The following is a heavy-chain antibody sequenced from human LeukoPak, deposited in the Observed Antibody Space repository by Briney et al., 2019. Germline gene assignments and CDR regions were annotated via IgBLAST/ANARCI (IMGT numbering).Heavy chain of an antibody. CDR2: IYYSGST. Sequence: SETLSLTCTVSGGSISSHWWSWVRQPPGKGLEWIGYIYYSGSTSYNPSLKSRVTISVDMSKNQFSLKLRPVTAADTAVYYCARYYYDSSGPERWFDPWGQGTLVTVSS. V-gene: IGHV4-59*11. J-gene: IGHJ5*02. CDR1: GGSISSHW. CDR3: ARYYYDSSGPERWFDP. D-gene: IGHD3-22*01.